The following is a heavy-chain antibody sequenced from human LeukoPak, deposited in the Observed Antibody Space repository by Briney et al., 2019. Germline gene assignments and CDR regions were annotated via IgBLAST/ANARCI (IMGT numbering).Heavy chain of an antibody. D-gene: IGHD6-13*01. CDR2: ISGSGGST. CDR1: GFTFSIYA. J-gene: IGHJ4*02. V-gene: IGHV3-23*01. CDR3: ARAPSSSWYFDY. Sequence: PGGSLRLSCAASGFTFSIYAMSWVRQAPGKGLEWVSGISGSGGSTYYADSVKGRFTISRHNSKNTLYLQMNSLRAEDTAVYYCARAPSSSWYFDYWGQGTLVTVSS.